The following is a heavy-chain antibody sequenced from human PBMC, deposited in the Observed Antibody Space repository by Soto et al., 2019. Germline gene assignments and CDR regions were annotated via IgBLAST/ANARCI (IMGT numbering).Heavy chain of an antibody. Sequence: EVQLVESGGGLVQPGGSLRLSCAASGFIVSSIYMTWVRQAPGKGLEWVSTISAGGNTYYADSVKGRFTISRDSSKKTLYLQMNSPRAEDKAVYPRARNTMRGAYDFWNGGQGTLVHVPS. V-gene: IGHV3-66*01. CDR1: GFIVSSIY. CDR2: ISAGGNT. CDR3: ARNTMRGAYDFWN. D-gene: IGHD3-3*01. J-gene: IGHJ4*02.